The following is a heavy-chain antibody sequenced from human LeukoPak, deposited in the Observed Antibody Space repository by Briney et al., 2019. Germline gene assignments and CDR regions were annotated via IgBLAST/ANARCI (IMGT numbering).Heavy chain of an antibody. CDR3: ARPSSIYGELDY. J-gene: IGHJ4*02. CDR1: GFTFSDYG. V-gene: IGHV3-7*01. D-gene: IGHD3-10*01. Sequence: GGSLRLSCAASGFTFSDYGMSWVRQAPGKGLEWVANINQNGDEKYYVDSVRGRFSISRDNAKNSLYLQMNSLRAEDTAVYYCARPSSIYGELDYWGPGTLFTVSS. CDR2: INQNGDEK.